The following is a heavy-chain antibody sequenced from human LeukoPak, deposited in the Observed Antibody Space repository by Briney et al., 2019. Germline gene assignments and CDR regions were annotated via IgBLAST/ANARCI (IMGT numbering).Heavy chain of an antibody. CDR3: ARHRGNGGRDFQH. CDR1: GGSISSYY. Sequence: SETLSLTCTVSGGSISSYYWSWIRQPPGKGLEWIGYIYYSGSTNYNPSLKSRVTISVDTSKNQFSLKLSSVTAADTAVYYCARHRGNGGRDFQHWGQGTLVTVSS. D-gene: IGHD4-23*01. CDR2: IYYSGST. V-gene: IGHV4-59*08. J-gene: IGHJ1*01.